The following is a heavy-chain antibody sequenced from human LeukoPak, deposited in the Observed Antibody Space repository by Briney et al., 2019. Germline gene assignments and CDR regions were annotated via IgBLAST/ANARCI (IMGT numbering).Heavy chain of an antibody. CDR3: ARDLELERNRWNYFEP. CDR2: MHYSGDT. J-gene: IGHJ4*02. Sequence: PSETLTLTCTVSGGSISSFFWSWIRQPPGKGLEWIGSMHYSGDTKYNPSLKSRVSLSIDTSNQQFSLRLSSVTAADTAVYYCARDLELERNRWNYFEPWGQGTLVTVSS. V-gene: IGHV4-59*01. CDR1: GGSISSFF. D-gene: IGHD1-1*01.